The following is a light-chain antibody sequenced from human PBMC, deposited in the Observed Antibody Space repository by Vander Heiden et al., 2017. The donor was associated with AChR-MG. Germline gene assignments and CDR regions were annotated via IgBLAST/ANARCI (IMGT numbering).Light chain of an antibody. J-gene: IGKJ5*01. Sequence: ENAVTQFPGPLSLCPGESATLSCRASQGLSNYLAWYQQKPGQAPRLLIFHASNQAAGIPARFSGSGSGTDFTLTISSLEPEDFAVYYCQQRSIWPITFGQGTRLEIK. CDR1: QGLSNY. CDR2: HAS. CDR3: QQRSIWPIT. V-gene: IGKV3D-11*01.